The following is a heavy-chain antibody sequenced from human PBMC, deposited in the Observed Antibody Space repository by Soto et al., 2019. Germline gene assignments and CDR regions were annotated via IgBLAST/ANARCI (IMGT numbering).Heavy chain of an antibody. D-gene: IGHD2-2*01. V-gene: IGHV4-4*07. CDR1: GDSMSGFY. Sequence: ESLCLSGAVSGDSMSGFYWGWVRQPAGKGLEWIGRIYMSGRTNYNPSLETRVTMSVDTSKNQFSLRLRSVTAADTAIYYCVRIIVSTTYGMDVWGQGTTVTVSS. CDR2: IYMSGRT. J-gene: IGHJ6*02. CDR3: VRIIVSTTYGMDV.